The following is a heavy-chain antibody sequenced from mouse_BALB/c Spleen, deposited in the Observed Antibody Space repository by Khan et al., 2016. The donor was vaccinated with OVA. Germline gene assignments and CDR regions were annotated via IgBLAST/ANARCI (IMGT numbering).Heavy chain of an antibody. J-gene: IGHJ4*01. V-gene: IGHV3-2*02. D-gene: IGHD4-1*01. CDR1: GYSITSDYA. CDR2: ISYSGST. CDR3: ARELGRYDALDY. Sequence: EVQLQESGPGLVKPSQSLSLTCTVTGYSITSDYAWNWIRQFPGNKLEWMGYISYSGSTTYNPSLKSRISITRDTSKDQFFLQLKSVTSEDTATDYCARELGRYDALDYWGQGTSVTVSS.